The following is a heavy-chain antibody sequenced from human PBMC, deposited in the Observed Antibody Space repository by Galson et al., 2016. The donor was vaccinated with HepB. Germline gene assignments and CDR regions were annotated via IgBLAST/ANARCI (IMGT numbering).Heavy chain of an antibody. D-gene: IGHD3-22*01. Sequence: SLRLSCAASGFIFSDYGMNWVRQAPGKGLEWVSSISSSSSNIYYADSVKGRFTISRDNAKNSRHLQMNSLRAEDTAVYYCARITHDSSGYYHDSWGQGTLVTVSS. V-gene: IGHV3-21*01. CDR3: ARITHDSSGYYHDS. CDR1: GFIFSDYG. J-gene: IGHJ4*02. CDR2: ISSSSSNI.